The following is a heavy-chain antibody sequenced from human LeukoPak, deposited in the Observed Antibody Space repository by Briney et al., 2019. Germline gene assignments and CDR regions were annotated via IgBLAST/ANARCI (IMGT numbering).Heavy chain of an antibody. CDR3: ARVVRQDPLPSFIRKSYYYYMDV. Sequence: ASVKVSCKASGYTFTSYGISWVRQAPGQGLEWMGWISAYNGNTNYAQKLQGRVTMTTDTSTSTAYMELRSLRSDDTAVYYCARVVRQDPLPSFIRKSYYYYMDVWGKGTTVTVSS. V-gene: IGHV1-18*01. D-gene: IGHD6-6*01. J-gene: IGHJ6*03. CDR2: ISAYNGNT. CDR1: GYTFTSYG.